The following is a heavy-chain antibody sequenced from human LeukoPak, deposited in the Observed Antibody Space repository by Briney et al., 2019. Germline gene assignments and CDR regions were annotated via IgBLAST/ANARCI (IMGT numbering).Heavy chain of an antibody. D-gene: IGHD1-26*01. CDR2: VSYDGTNE. J-gene: IGHJ4*02. CDR3: ARGGGSYSYYFDY. Sequence: GGSLRLSCAASGFTFSSYAMHWVRQAPGKGLEWVAIVSYDGTNEYYADTVKGRFTISRDNSKNTLYLQMNSLRAEDTAVHYCARGGGSYSYYFDYWGQGTLVTVSS. V-gene: IGHV3-30-3*01. CDR1: GFTFSSYA.